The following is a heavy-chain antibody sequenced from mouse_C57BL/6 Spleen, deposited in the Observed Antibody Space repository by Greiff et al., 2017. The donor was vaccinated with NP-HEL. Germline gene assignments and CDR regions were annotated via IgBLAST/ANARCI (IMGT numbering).Heavy chain of an antibody. CDR1: GYTFTSYW. D-gene: IGHD1-1*01. CDR2: IYPGSGST. CDR3: SISRSSYGGSYFAY. J-gene: IGHJ2*01. V-gene: IGHV1-55*01. Sequence: QVQLQQPGAELVKPGASVKMSCKASGYTFTSYWITWVKQRPGQGLEWIGDIYPGSGSTNYNEKFKSKATLTVDTSSSTAYMQLSSLTSEDSAVSYCSISRSSYGGSYFAYWGHGPTLPVSS.